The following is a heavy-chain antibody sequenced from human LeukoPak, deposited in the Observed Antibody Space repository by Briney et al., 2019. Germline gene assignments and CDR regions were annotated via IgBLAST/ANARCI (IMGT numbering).Heavy chain of an antibody. CDR3: ARDKLPPSSGYYVD. CDR1: GGSLSSGGYY. CDR2: IYYSGST. V-gene: IGHV4-31*03. D-gene: IGHD3-3*01. J-gene: IGHJ4*02. Sequence: SETLSLTCTVSGGSLSSGGYYWRWLRPHPGKGLEWIGYIYYSGSTYYNPSLKSRVTISVDTSKNQFSLKLSSVTAAGTAVYYCARDKLPPSSGYYVDWGQGTLVTVSS.